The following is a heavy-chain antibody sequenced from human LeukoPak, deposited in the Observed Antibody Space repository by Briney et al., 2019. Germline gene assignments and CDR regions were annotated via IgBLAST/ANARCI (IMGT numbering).Heavy chain of an antibody. V-gene: IGHV1-69*06. CDR3: ARRLGGTAIYYFDY. CDR1: GGTFSSYA. D-gene: IGHD3-16*01. J-gene: IGHJ4*02. Sequence: ASVKVSCKASGGTFSSYAISWVRQAPGQGLEWMGGIIPIFGTANYAQKFQGRVTITADKSTSTAYMELSSLRSEDTAVYYCARRLGGTAIYYFDYWGQGTLVTVSS. CDR2: IIPIFGTA.